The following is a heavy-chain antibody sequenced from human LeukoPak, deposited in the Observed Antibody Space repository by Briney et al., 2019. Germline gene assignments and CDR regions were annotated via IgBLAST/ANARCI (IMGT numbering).Heavy chain of an antibody. CDR3: ARLVSSIAAAGTIWFDP. CDR1: GGSISSSSYY. J-gene: IGHJ5*02. D-gene: IGHD6-13*01. CDR2: IYYSGST. V-gene: IGHV4-39*07. Sequence: SSETLSLTCTVSGGSISSSSYYWGWIRQPPGKGLEWIGSIYYSGSTYYNPSLKSRVTISVDTSKNQFSLKLSSVTAADTAVYYCARLVSSIAAAGTIWFDPWGQGTLVTVSS.